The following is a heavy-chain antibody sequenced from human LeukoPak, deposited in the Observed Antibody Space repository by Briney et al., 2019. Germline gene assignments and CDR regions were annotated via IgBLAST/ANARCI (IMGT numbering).Heavy chain of an antibody. Sequence: SETLSLTCTVSGGSIGSSSYYWGWIRQPPGKGLEWIGSIYYSGSTYYNPSLKSRVTISVDTSKNQFSLKLSSVTAADTAVYYCARHGLHLSGSLNWFDPWGQGTLVTVSS. V-gene: IGHV4-39*01. D-gene: IGHD1-26*01. CDR1: GGSIGSSSYY. CDR3: ARHGLHLSGSLNWFDP. CDR2: IYYSGST. J-gene: IGHJ5*02.